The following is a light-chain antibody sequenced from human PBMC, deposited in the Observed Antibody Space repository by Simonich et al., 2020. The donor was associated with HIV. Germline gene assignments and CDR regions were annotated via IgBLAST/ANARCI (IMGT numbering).Light chain of an antibody. CDR1: NIGSKS. Sequence: SYVLTQPPSVSVAPGKTARITCGGNNIGSKSVHWYQQKPGQAPVLVVYDDSDRPSGIPGRFSGSTSGNTATLTISRVEAGNEADYYCQVWDSSSDHRVFGGGTKLTVL. V-gene: IGLV3-21*03. CDR3: QVWDSSSDHRV. CDR2: DDS. J-gene: IGLJ3*02.